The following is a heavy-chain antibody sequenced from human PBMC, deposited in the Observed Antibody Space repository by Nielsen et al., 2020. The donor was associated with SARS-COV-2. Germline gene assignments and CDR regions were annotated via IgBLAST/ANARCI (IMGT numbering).Heavy chain of an antibody. V-gene: IGHV1-8*02. Sequence: ASVKVSCKASGYTFTSYAMHWVRQAPGQRLEWMGWMNPNSGNTGYAQKFQGRVTMTRDTSISTAYMELSSLRSEDTAVYYCARGQGAVDFEYWGQGTLVTVSS. J-gene: IGHJ4*02. CDR3: ARGQGAVDFEY. D-gene: IGHD3-16*01. CDR1: GYTFTSYA. CDR2: MNPNSGNT.